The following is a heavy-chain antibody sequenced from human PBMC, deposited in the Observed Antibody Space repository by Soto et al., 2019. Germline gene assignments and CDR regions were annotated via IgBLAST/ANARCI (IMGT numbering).Heavy chain of an antibody. CDR1: GFTCSNHH. Sequence: DVQLVESGGSLVQPGGSLGLSCAASGFTCSNHHMSWVRQAPGEGLEWVSVIYNDGTTFYGDSVKGRFAISRENSKNTLYLQMNSLRAEDTAVYYCAKWRPSGDLDYWGQGTLVTVSS. D-gene: IGHD2-15*01. CDR2: IYNDGTT. V-gene: IGHV3-66*01. CDR3: AKWRPSGDLDY. J-gene: IGHJ4*02.